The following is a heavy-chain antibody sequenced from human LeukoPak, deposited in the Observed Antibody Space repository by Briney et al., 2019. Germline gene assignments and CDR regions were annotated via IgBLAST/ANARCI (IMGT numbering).Heavy chain of an antibody. CDR3: ARVIVTVPGQSDYFDY. D-gene: IGHD2/OR15-2a*01. CDR2: IRQDGGDK. CDR1: GFTFSNYW. Sequence: GGSPRLSCATSGFTFSNYWMCWVRQAPGKGLEWVANIRQDGGDKYYADSVKGRFTISRDNAKNSLYLQMNSLRAEDTAVYSCARVIVTVPGQSDYFDYWGQGTLVTFSS. J-gene: IGHJ4*02. V-gene: IGHV3-7*03.